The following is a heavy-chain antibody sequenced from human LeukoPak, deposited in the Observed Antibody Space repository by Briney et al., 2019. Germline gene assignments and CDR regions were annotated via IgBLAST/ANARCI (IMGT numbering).Heavy chain of an antibody. CDR2: IRYDGSNK. CDR1: AFTFSNYD. CDR3: AREGMTTLPYYFDY. V-gene: IGHV3-30*02. J-gene: IGHJ4*02. D-gene: IGHD4-11*01. Sequence: PGGSLRLSCTASAFTFSNYDMHWVRQAPGKGLEWVAFIRYDGSNKSYADSVKGRFTISRDNSKNTLYLQVSSLRAEDTAVYYCAREGMTTLPYYFDYWGQGTLVTASS.